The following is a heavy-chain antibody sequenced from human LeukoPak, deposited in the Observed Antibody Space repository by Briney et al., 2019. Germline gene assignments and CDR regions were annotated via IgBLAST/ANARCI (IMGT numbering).Heavy chain of an antibody. CDR2: MSSSSSYI. CDR1: VFSFSDYT. CDR3: ARGYGRADY. V-gene: IGHV3-21*01. D-gene: IGHD5-18*01. J-gene: IGHJ4*02. Sequence: GGSLRLSCAGSVFSFSDYTMNGLRQAPGRGVGWVSSMSSSSSYIYYADSVRGRFTISRDNAKNSLYLQMNSLRAEDTAVYYCARGYGRADYWGQGTLVSVSS.